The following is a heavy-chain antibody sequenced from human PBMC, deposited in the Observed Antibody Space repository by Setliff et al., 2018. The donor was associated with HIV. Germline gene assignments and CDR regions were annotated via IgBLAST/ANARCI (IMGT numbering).Heavy chain of an antibody. Sequence: PGGSLRLSCVASGFTFSNSAMHWVRQAPGKGLEWVSVISYDGSNKYYADSVKGRFTISRDNSKNSLSLQMNSLRGEDTAVYYCARDSSTSSGVVWFDPWGQGTLVTVSS. CDR1: GFTFSNSA. D-gene: IGHD2-2*01. CDR3: ARDSSTSSGVVWFDP. V-gene: IGHV3-30*07. J-gene: IGHJ5*02. CDR2: ISYDGSNK.